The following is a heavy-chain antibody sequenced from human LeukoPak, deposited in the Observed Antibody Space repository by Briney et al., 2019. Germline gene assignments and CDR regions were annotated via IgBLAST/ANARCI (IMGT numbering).Heavy chain of an antibody. CDR3: ARHTYYYDSNGYYYFDY. CDR2: IYHSEST. J-gene: IGHJ4*02. D-gene: IGHD3-22*01. CDR1: GGSITSYY. Sequence: SETLSLTCTVSGGSITSYYWSWIRQPPGKGLEWIGHIYHSESTNYNPSFKSRVTISIDTSKNQFSLKLSSVTAADTAVYYCARHTYYYDSNGYYYFDYWGQGILVTVSS. V-gene: IGHV4-59*08.